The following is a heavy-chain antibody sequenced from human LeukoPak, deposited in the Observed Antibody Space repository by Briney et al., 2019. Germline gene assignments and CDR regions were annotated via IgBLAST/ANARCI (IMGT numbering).Heavy chain of an antibody. Sequence: HGASVKVSCKASGYTFTSYAMHWVRQAPGQRLEWMGWINAGNGNTKYSQKFQGRVTMTTDTSTTAAYMELGGLRSDDTAVYYCARDPGHCTGTICYSVRRSGTSYHYGMDVWGQGTAVAVSS. CDR2: INAGNGNT. D-gene: IGHD2-2*02. V-gene: IGHV1-3*01. CDR3: ARDPGHCTGTICYSVRRSGTSYHYGMDV. J-gene: IGHJ6*02. CDR1: GYTFTSYA.